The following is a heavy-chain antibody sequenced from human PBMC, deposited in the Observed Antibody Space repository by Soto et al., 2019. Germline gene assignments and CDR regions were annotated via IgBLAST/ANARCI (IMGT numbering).Heavy chain of an antibody. D-gene: IGHD4-17*01. CDR1: GGYISGGYYS. CDR2: IYNSGST. Sequence: SETLSLTCAVSGGYISGGYYSWSWIRQPPGKGLEWIGFIYNSGSTYYNSSLKSRVTISVDRSKNHFFLNLTSVSAADTAVYFCARGYEDYELRYPTKRRVYFDPWGQGILVTVSS. J-gene: IGHJ5*02. CDR3: ARGYEDYELRYPTKRRVYFDP. V-gene: IGHV4-30-2*01.